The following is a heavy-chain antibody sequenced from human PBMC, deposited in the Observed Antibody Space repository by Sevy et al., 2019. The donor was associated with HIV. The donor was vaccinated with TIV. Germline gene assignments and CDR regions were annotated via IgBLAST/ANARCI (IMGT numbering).Heavy chain of an antibody. Sequence: ASVKVSCKASGGNLHNYGINWVRQATGQGLEWMGGLIPIFRTSTYAQNFRGRITFAADEATSTFYLEMSSLRADDTAVYYCSRDRGPAAISDAFDIWGQGTMVTVSS. D-gene: IGHD2-2*02. CDR3: SRDRGPAAISDAFDI. V-gene: IGHV1-69*13. CDR1: GGNLHNYG. CDR2: LIPIFRTS. J-gene: IGHJ3*02.